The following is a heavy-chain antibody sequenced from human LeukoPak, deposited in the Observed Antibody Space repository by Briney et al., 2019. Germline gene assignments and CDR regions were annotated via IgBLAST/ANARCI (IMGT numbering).Heavy chain of an antibody. CDR2: IGGGGGGT. J-gene: IGHJ4*02. V-gene: IGHV3-23*01. Sequence: TGGSLRLSCAASAFILSSYDMNWVRQAPGKGLEWVSGIGGGGGGTYYADSVKGRFTISRDNSKNTLYLQMNSLRAEDTAVYYCAKDADDYVSYFDYWGQGTLVTVSS. CDR3: AKDADDYVSYFDY. CDR1: AFILSSYD. D-gene: IGHD4-17*01.